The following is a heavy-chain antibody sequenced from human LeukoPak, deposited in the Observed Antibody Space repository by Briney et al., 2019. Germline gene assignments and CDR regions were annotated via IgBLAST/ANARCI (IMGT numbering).Heavy chain of an antibody. CDR2: INPNSGGT. Sequence: ASVKVSCKASGYTFADYFIHWVRQAPGQGLEWMGWINPNSGGTNFAQKFQGRVTMTRDMSINTAHMELSTLKSDDTAVYYCIMEHNWGRGTLVTVSS. CDR3: IMEHN. V-gene: IGHV1-2*02. CDR1: GYTFADYF. D-gene: IGHD2-21*01. J-gene: IGHJ4*01.